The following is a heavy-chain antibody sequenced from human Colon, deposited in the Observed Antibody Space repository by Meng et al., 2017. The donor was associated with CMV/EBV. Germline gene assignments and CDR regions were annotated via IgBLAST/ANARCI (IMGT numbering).Heavy chain of an antibody. CDR2: MDPTTGRT. CDR1: GYSFTGYY. V-gene: IGHV1-2*02. CDR3: ASHSSYVWGSHH. D-gene: IGHD3-16*01. J-gene: IGHJ1*01. Sequence: QVALVQSGAEVRMPGASVKVSCKASGYSFTGYYIHWVRQAPGQGLEWMGWMDPTTGRTDYAQKFQGTVTMTRDTSISTAYLELSRLTSDDTAVYYCASHSSYVWGSHHWGQGTLVTVFS.